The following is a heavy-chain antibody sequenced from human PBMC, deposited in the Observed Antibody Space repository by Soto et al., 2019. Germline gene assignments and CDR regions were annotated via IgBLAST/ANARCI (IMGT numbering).Heavy chain of an antibody. V-gene: IGHV1-58*02. CDR2: IVVGSGNT. CDR3: AAAASHYDFWSGYYDTDY. D-gene: IGHD3-3*01. Sequence: SVKVSCKASGFTFTSSAMQWVRQARGQRLEWIGWIVVGSGNTNYAQKFQERVTITRDMSTSTAYMELSSLRSEDTAVYYCAAAASHYDFWSGYYDTDYWGQGTLVTVLL. J-gene: IGHJ4*02. CDR1: GFTFTSSA.